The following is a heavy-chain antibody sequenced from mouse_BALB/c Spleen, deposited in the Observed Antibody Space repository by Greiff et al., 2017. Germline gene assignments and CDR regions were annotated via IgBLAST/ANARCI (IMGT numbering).Heavy chain of an antibody. V-gene: IGHV3-2*02. Sequence: EVQRVESGPGLVKPSQSLSLTCTVTGYSITSDYAWNWIRQFPGNKLEWMGYISYSGSTSYNPSLKSRISITRDTSKNQFFLQLNSVTTEDTATYYCARWGGVDYWGQGTTLTVSS. CDR1: GYSITSDYA. CDR2: ISYSGST. CDR3: ARWGGVDY. J-gene: IGHJ2*01.